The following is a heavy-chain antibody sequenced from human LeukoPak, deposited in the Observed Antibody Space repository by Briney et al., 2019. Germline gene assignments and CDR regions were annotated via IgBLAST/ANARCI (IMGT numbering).Heavy chain of an antibody. CDR3: ARWNSGWEFDY. CDR1: GLTVSSY. D-gene: IGHD6-19*01. CDR2: IYSGGSI. V-gene: IGHV3-66*01. J-gene: IGHJ4*02. Sequence: GGSLRLSCAASGLTVSSYMSWVRQAPGKGLEWVSVIYSGGSIYYADSVKGRFTISRDKSKNTLYLQMNSLRAEDTAVYYCARWNSGWEFDYWGQGTLVSVSS.